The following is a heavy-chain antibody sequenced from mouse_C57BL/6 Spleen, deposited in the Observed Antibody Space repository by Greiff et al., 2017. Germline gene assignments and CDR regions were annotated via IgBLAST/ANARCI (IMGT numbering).Heavy chain of an antibody. J-gene: IGHJ4*01. CDR1: GYTFTSYT. CDR2: INPSSGYT. CDR3: ARGGYYYAMDY. V-gene: IGHV1-4*01. Sequence: VKLMESGAELARPGASVKMSCKASGYTFTSYTMHWVKQRPGQGLEWIGYINPSSGYTKYNQKFKDKATLTADKSSITAYMQLSSLTSEDSAVYYCARGGYYYAMDYWGQGTSVTVSS.